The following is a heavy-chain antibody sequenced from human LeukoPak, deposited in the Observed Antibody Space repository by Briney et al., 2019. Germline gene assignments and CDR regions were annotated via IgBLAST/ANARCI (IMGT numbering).Heavy chain of an antibody. CDR2: IYDSGST. CDR3: ARDLSGYGLGY. V-gene: IGHV4-61*01. CDR1: GGSVSSGSYY. J-gene: IGHJ4*02. Sequence: PSQTLSLNCTVPGGSVSSGSYYWSWIRQPPGKGLEWIGYIYDSGSTNYNPSLKSRVTISEDTSKNQFSLKLSSVTDADTAVYYCARDLSGYGLGYWGQGTLVTVSS. D-gene: IGHD5-12*01.